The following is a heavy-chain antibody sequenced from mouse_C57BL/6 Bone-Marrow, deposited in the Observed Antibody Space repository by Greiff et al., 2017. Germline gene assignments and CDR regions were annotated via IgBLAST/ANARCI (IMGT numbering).Heavy chain of an antibody. D-gene: IGHD4-1*01. Sequence: VKLQESGPGLVAPSQSLSITCTVSGFSLTSYAISWVRQPPGTGLEWLVVIWTGGGTNYNSALISRLSISKDNFKSQVFLKMNSMQPDDTARNYCARTWELGLYYFDYWGQGTTLTVSS. CDR2: IWTGGGT. V-gene: IGHV2-9-1*01. CDR1: GFSLTSYA. J-gene: IGHJ2*01. CDR3: ARTWELGLYYFDY.